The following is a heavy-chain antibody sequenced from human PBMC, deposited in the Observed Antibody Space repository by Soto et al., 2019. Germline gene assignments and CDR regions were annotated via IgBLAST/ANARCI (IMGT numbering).Heavy chain of an antibody. Sequence: QVQLVQSGAEVRKPGASVTVSCRSSGDSFNDYYIHWVRQAPGQGFEWMGWINPNGGVTKYAKKFQGWVSMTRDTSIRTVYMQLSRLRSDDTAVYYCARECGGATAPLDYYAFYMDVWGTGTTVTVSS. J-gene: IGHJ6*03. D-gene: IGHD5-12*01. CDR2: INPNGGVT. CDR3: ARECGGATAPLDYYAFYMDV. V-gene: IGHV1-2*04. CDR1: GDSFNDYY.